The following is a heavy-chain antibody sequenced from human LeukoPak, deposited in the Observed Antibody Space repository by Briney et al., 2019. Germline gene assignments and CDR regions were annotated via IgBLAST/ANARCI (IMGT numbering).Heavy chain of an antibody. V-gene: IGHV1-24*01. J-gene: IGHJ4*02. D-gene: IGHD6-19*01. CDR1: GYTLTELS. CDR2: FDPEDGER. Sequence: GASVKVSCKVSGYTLTELSMHWVRQAPGKGLEWMGGFDPEDGERIYAQKLQGRVTMTEDTSTDTAYMELSSLRSEDTAVYYCATQWLVRGLGSYFDYWGQGTLVTVSS. CDR3: ATQWLVRGLGSYFDY.